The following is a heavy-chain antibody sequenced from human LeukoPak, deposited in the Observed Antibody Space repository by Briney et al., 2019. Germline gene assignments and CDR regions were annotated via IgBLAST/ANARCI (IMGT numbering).Heavy chain of an antibody. CDR2: ISSSSSYI. D-gene: IGHD3-22*01. V-gene: IGHV3-21*01. Sequence: GGSLRLSCAASGFTFRSYSMNWVRQAPGKGLEWVSSISSSSSYIYYADSVKGRFTISRDNAKNSLYLQMNSLRAEDTAVYYCARARDYYDSSGLDYWGQGTLVTVSS. CDR1: GFTFRSYS. J-gene: IGHJ4*02. CDR3: ARARDYYDSSGLDY.